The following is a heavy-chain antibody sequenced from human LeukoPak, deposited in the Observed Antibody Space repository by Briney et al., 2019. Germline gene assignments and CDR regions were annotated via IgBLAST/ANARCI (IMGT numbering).Heavy chain of an antibody. J-gene: IGHJ5*02. D-gene: IGHD2-2*01. CDR2: IIPIFGTA. CDR3: ARGNDIVVVPAEYGGDWFDP. CDR1: GFTFSSYA. V-gene: IGHV1-69*01. Sequence: GGSLRHSCAASGFTFSSYAISWVRQAPGQGLEWMGGIIPIFGTANYAQKFQGRVTITADESTSTAYMELSSLRSEDTAVYYCARGNDIVVVPAEYGGDWFDPWGQGTLVTVSS.